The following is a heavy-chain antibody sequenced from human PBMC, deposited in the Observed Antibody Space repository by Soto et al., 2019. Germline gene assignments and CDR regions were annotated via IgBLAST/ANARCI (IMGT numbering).Heavy chain of an antibody. J-gene: IGHJ6*02. V-gene: IGHV1-46*01. Sequence: QVQLVQSGAEVKKPGASVKVSCKASGYTFTNYYMHWVRQAPGQGLEWMGIINPSGGSTTYAQEFQGRVTMTRDTSTRTVYMELSSLRSEDTAMYYCARDAPYYYDRPYGLDVWGQGTTVTVSS. CDR3: ARDAPYYYDRPYGLDV. D-gene: IGHD3-22*01. CDR2: INPSGGST. CDR1: GYTFTNYY.